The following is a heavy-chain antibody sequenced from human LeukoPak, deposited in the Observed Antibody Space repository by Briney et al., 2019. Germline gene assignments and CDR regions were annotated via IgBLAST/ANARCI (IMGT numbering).Heavy chain of an antibody. CDR2: IYPSGST. Sequence: SETLSLTCTVSGGSISGYFWSWIRQPAGKGLEWIGRIYPSGSTNYNPSLKSRVTISVDTSKNQFSLKLSSVTAADTAVYYCARTYGSYRAFDIWGQGTMVTVSS. CDR1: GGSISGYF. CDR3: ARTYGSYRAFDI. D-gene: IGHD1-26*01. J-gene: IGHJ3*02. V-gene: IGHV4-4*07.